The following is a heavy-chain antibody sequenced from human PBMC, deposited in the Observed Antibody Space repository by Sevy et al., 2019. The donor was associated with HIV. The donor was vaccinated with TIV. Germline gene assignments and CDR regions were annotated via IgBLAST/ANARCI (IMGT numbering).Heavy chain of an antibody. CDR2: INSDGSST. V-gene: IGHV3-74*01. D-gene: IGHD6-19*01. CDR3: ARETGYSSGWYSWFDP. Sequence: GGSLRLSCAASGLTFSSYWMHWVRQAPGKGLVWVSGINSDGSSTSYADSVKGRFTISRDNAKNTLYLQMNSLRAEDTAVYYCARETGYSSGWYSWFDPWGQGTLVTVSS. CDR1: GLTFSSYW. J-gene: IGHJ5*02.